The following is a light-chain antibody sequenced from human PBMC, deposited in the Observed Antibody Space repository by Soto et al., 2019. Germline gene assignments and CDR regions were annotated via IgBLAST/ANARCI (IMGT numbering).Light chain of an antibody. CDR3: QQYGSSPYT. CDR1: QSVSSSY. CDR2: GAS. V-gene: IGKV3-20*01. Sequence: EIVLTQSPGTLFLSPGERASLSCRASQSVSSSYLAWYQQKPGQAPRLLIYGASSRDTGIPDRFSGSASGTDFTLTISRLEPEDFAVYYCQQYGSSPYTFGQGTKLEIK. J-gene: IGKJ2*01.